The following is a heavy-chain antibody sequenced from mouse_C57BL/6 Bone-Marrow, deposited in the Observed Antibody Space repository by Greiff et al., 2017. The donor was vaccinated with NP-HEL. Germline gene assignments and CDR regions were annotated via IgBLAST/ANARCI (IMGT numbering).Heavy chain of an antibody. CDR2: INPNNGGT. CDR3: EGAYGDGGRSFAY. D-gene: IGHD2-13*01. CDR1: GYTFTDYY. V-gene: IGHV1-26*01. Sequence: VQLQQSGPELVKPGASVKISCKASGYTFTDYYMNWVKQSPGKSLEWIGDINPNNGGTSYNQKFKGKATLTVDKSSSTAYMQLRSLTSEDSAVYDSEGAYGDGGRSFAYWGQGTLVTVSA. J-gene: IGHJ3*01.